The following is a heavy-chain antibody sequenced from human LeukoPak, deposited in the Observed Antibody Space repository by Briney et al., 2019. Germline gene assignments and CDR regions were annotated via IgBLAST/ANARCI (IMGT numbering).Heavy chain of an antibody. CDR3: ARELDYFDSSGYPGPSYFDY. CDR1: GGVNRRHY. D-gene: IGHD3-22*01. V-gene: IGHV4-59*11. J-gene: IGHJ4*02. Sequence: PSETLSLTCSVSGGVNRRHYWTWLRQPPGKGLEWIGYIYLSENTNYNPTLRSRVSMSVDTSKSQFSLNLRSVTAADTAVYYCARELDYFDSSGYPGPSYFDYWGPGALVTVSP. CDR2: IYLSENT.